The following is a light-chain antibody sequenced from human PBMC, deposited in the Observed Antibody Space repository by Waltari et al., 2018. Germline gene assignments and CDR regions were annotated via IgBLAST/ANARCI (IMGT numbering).Light chain of an antibody. CDR2: DVS. CDR1: SSDVGLYNY. V-gene: IGLV2-14*01. J-gene: IGLJ3*02. CDR3: NSYAGSSSWV. Sequence: SALTQPASVSGSPGQSIPIPCTGTSSDVGLYNYVPWYQQHPGKAPKLMIYDVSERPSGVSNRFAGSKSGNTASLTISGLQAEDEADYYCNSYAGSSSWVFGGGTKLTVL.